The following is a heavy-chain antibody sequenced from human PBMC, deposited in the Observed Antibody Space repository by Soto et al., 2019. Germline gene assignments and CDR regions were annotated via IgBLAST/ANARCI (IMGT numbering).Heavy chain of an antibody. CDR1: RFTFSTYA. V-gene: IGHV3-23*01. CDR2: ISGSGGNT. J-gene: IGHJ5*02. Sequence: EVQLLESGGGLVQPGGSLRLSCAASRFTFSTYALTWVRQAPGKGLEWVSDISGSGGNTYYADSVKGRFTISRDNSKNTLDLQMNHLRAEDTAVIFFAKTAMGRGGGWFDPWGQGTLVTVSS. D-gene: IGHD3-10*01. CDR3: AKTAMGRGGGWFDP.